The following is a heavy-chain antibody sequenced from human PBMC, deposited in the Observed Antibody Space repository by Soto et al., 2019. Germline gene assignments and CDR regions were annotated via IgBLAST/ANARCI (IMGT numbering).Heavy chain of an antibody. CDR1: GYTFTSYE. CDR2: KNPNSGNT. V-gene: IGHV1-8*01. Sequence: ASVKVSCKASGYTFTSYEINWVRQATGQGLEWMGWKNPNSGNTGYAQKFQGRVTMTRNTSISTAYMELSSLRSEDTAMHYCARPRDYSTSLSFLYWGQGTQVTVSS. D-gene: IGHD3-16*02. J-gene: IGHJ4*02. CDR3: ARPRDYSTSLSFLY.